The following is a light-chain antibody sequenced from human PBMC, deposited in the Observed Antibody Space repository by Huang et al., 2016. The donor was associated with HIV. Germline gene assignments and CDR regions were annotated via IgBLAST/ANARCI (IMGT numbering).Light chain of an antibody. CDR2: DTS. J-gene: IGKJ5*01. CDR3: QQRNTWPPT. Sequence: EIVLTQSPATLSLSPGERATLSCRASQSIISYLAWYQHKPGQAPRLLIYDTSNRATGIPARFSGSGSETDFTLTIGSLEPEDFAVYYCQQRNTWPPTFGQGTRLE. V-gene: IGKV3-11*01. CDR1: QSIISY.